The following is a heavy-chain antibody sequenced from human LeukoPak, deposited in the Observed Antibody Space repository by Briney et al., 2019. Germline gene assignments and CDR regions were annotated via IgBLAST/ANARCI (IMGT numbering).Heavy chain of an antibody. Sequence: ASVKVSCKASGYTFTSYGISWVRQATGQGLEWMGWMNPNSGNTGYAQKFQGRVTITRNTSISTAYMELSSLRSEDTAVYYCARGTQLFAFDIWGQGTMVTVSS. D-gene: IGHD6-13*01. J-gene: IGHJ3*02. CDR1: GYTFTSYG. CDR2: MNPNSGNT. V-gene: IGHV1-8*03. CDR3: ARGTQLFAFDI.